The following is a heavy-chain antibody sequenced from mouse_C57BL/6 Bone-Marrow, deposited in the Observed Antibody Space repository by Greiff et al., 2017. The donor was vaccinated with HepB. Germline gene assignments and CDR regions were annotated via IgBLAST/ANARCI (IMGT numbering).Heavy chain of an antibody. CDR3: ARFYYGSGDFDV. V-gene: IGHV1-39*01. J-gene: IGHJ1*03. D-gene: IGHD1-1*01. Sequence: VQLKQSGPELVKPGASVKISCKASGYSFTDYNMNWVKQSNGKSLEWIGVINPNYGTTSYNQKFKGKATLTVDQASSTAYMQLNSLTSEDSAVYYCARFYYGSGDFDVWGTGTTVTVSS. CDR2: INPNYGTT. CDR1: GYSFTDYN.